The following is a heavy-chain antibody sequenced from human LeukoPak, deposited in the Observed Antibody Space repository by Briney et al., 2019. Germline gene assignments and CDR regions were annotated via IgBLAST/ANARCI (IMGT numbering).Heavy chain of an antibody. CDR2: ITPIFGTP. V-gene: IGHV1-69*01. CDR1: GGTFSTYA. J-gene: IGHJ4*02. Sequence: ASVKVSCKASGGTFSTYAISWVRQAPGQGLEWMGGITPIFGTPTYAHKFQGRVTITADESTSTAYMELSSLRSEDTAVFYCATRARDIRYFDYWGQGTLVTVSS. CDR3: ATRARDIRYFDY. D-gene: IGHD2-15*01.